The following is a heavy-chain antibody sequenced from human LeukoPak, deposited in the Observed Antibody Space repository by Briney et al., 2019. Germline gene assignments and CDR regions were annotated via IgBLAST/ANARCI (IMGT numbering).Heavy chain of an antibody. J-gene: IGHJ4*02. D-gene: IGHD6-13*01. CDR1: GFSLSAYG. Sequence: PGRSLRLSCAASGFSLSAYGVPWVRQAPGKGLEWVAVIWYDGTSKDYADSVKGRFTFSRDNSKNTLYLQVNSLTVEDTAVYYCARSQSSSLIDYWGQGTLVTVSS. V-gene: IGHV3-33*01. CDR3: ARSQSSSLIDY. CDR2: IWYDGTSK.